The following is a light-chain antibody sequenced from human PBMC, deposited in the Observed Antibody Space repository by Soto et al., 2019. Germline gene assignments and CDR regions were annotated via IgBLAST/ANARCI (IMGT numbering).Light chain of an antibody. J-gene: IGKJ1*01. CDR3: QQYNSYWT. CDR2: KAS. Sequence: DIQMTQSPSTLSASVGDRVTITCRASQSIGSWLAWYQQKPGKAPKLLIYKASSLESGVPSRFSGSASGTEFTLTITSLQPDDSATYYCQQYNSYWTFGQGTKVEIQ. CDR1: QSIGSW. V-gene: IGKV1-5*03.